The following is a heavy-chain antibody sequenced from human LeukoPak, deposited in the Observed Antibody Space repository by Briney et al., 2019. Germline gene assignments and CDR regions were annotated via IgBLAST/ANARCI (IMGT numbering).Heavy chain of an antibody. V-gene: IGHV4-39*07. J-gene: IGHJ4*02. Sequence: SETLSLTCSVSGGSISSNIYYWGWIRQPPGKGLEWIGSIYYSGSTYNNPSLKSRVTISIDTSKNQFSLKLSSVTAADTAVYYCARADVDAAVVPYFDSWGQGTLVSVSS. CDR2: IYYSGST. D-gene: IGHD5-18*01. CDR1: GGSISSNIYY. CDR3: ARADVDAAVVPYFDS.